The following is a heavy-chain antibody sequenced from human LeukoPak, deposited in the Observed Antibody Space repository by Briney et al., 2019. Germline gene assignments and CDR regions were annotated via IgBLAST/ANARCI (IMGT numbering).Heavy chain of an antibody. CDR3: ARGGYSEWLLYDYYYYYMDV. Sequence: GGSLRLSCAASGFTFSSYAMSWVRQAPGKGLEWVSAISGSGGSTYYADSVKGRFTISRGNSKNTLYLQMNSLRAEDTAVYYCARGGYSEWLLYDYYYYYMDVWGKGTTVTVSS. D-gene: IGHD3-3*01. CDR1: GFTFSSYA. J-gene: IGHJ6*03. CDR2: ISGSGGST. V-gene: IGHV3-23*01.